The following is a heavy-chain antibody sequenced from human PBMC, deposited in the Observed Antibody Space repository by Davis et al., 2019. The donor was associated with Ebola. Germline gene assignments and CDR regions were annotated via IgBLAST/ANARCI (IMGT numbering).Heavy chain of an antibody. D-gene: IGHD2-15*01. CDR1: FFFFRNYV. J-gene: IGHJ3*01. V-gene: IGHV3-23*01. Sequence: GGSLRLSCAASFFFFRNYVMSWVRRAPGKGLEWVSTHGTSGDTYYADSVKGRFTISRDNSKNTLHLQMNSLRVEDTAIYYCAKDTPNIWFDVWGQGTMVAVSS. CDR2: HGTSGDT. CDR3: AKDTPNIWFDV.